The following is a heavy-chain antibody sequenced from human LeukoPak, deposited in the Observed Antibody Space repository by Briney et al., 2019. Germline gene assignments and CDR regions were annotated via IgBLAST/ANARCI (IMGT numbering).Heavy chain of an antibody. CDR3: AREGYSGYDLNY. V-gene: IGHV1-69*13. CDR2: IIPIFGTA. D-gene: IGHD5-12*01. Sequence: GASVKVSCKASGGTFSSYAISWVRQAPGQGLEWMGGIIPIFGTANYAQKFQGRVTITADESTNTAYMELSSLRSEDTAVYYCAREGYSGYDLNYWGQGTLVTVSS. CDR1: GGTFSSYA. J-gene: IGHJ4*02.